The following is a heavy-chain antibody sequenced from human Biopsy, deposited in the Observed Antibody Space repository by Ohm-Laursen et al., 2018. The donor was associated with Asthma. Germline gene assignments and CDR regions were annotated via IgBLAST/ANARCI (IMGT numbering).Heavy chain of an antibody. Sequence: ASVKVSCKTSGYTFINYAIHWVRQAPGQRLEWMGWINAGNGNTKYSQKVQGRVTITRDTSASTAYMDLSSLRSEDTAMYYCARTYYDFLTGQVNDAFALWGQGTMVTVSS. CDR3: ARTYYDFLTGQVNDAFAL. CDR2: INAGNGNT. J-gene: IGHJ3*01. D-gene: IGHD3-9*01. CDR1: GYTFINYA. V-gene: IGHV1-3*01.